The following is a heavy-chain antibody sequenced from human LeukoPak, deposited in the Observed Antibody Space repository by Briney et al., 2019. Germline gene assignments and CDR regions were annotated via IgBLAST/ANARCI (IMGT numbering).Heavy chain of an antibody. Sequence: GGSLRLSCAASGFTFNTYWMSWVRQAPGKGLEWVANIKQDGSEAYYVDSLKGRFTISRDNTKNSLYLRMISLRAEDTAVYYCARVTAISGSVTGTTHYFDYWGQGILVTVSS. CDR1: GFTFNTYW. CDR3: ARVTAISGSVTGTTHYFDY. D-gene: IGHD1-1*01. J-gene: IGHJ4*02. V-gene: IGHV3-7*01. CDR2: IKQDGSEA.